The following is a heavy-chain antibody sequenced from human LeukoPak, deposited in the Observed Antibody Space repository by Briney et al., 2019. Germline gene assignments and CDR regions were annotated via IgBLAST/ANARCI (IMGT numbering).Heavy chain of an antibody. CDR3: AGLVGRYSSGLYYYYFDY. Sequence: PSDTLSLTCTVSGDSINSLDLWGWARPPPGNGVDWIGEMYLSGTTHSNPYVKSRVTISIDKSKNQFFLNLSSVTAADTAVYYCAGLVGRYSSGLYYYYFDYWGQGNLVTVSS. CDR2: MYLSGTT. CDR1: GDSINSLDL. D-gene: IGHD3-22*01. V-gene: IGHV4-4*02. J-gene: IGHJ4*02.